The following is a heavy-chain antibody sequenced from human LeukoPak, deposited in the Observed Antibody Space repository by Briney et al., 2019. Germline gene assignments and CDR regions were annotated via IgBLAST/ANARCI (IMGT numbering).Heavy chain of an antibody. Sequence: GGSLRLSCTASGFSFSAYGMHWVRQAPGKGLEWVAVIWYDGSSQYYADSVKGRFTISRDNSKNTLYLQMNSLRAEDTAVYYCARGMITFGSPVFYYGMDVWGQGTTVTVSS. CDR2: IWYDGSSQ. CDR3: ARGMITFGSPVFYYGMDV. V-gene: IGHV3-33*01. J-gene: IGHJ6*02. D-gene: IGHD3-16*01. CDR1: GFSFSAYG.